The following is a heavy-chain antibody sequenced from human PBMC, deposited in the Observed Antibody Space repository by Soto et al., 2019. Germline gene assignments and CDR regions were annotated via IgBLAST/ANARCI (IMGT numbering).Heavy chain of an antibody. D-gene: IGHD6-13*01. CDR2: IIPILGIA. CDR3: ASPPYVGSSLLGY. Sequence: QVQLVQSGAEVKKPGSSVKVSCKASGGTFSSYTISWVRQAPGQGLEWMGRIIPILGIANYAQKFQGRVTITADKSTSTAYMELSSLRSEDTAVYYCASPPYVGSSLLGYWGQGTLVTVSS. J-gene: IGHJ4*02. V-gene: IGHV1-69*02. CDR1: GGTFSSYT.